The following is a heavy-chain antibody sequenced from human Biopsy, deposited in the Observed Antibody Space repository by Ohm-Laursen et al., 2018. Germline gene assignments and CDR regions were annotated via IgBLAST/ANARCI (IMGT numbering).Heavy chain of an antibody. Sequence: ASVKVSCKAPGGTFSNYGVNWVRQAPGQGLEWLGGNIPILGTGNYAQKFQDRVTVAADTSTSTATMELRSLRSDDTTVYYCATKLTGYFHHWGQGTLVIVSS. D-gene: IGHD3-9*01. CDR1: GGTFSNYG. CDR2: NIPILGTG. CDR3: ATKLTGYFHH. V-gene: IGHV1-69*06. J-gene: IGHJ1*01.